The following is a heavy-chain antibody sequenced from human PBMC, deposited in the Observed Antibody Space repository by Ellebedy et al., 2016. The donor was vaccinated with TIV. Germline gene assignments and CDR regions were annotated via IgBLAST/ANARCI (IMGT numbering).Heavy chain of an antibody. CDR1: GGSFSDYY. D-gene: IGHD1-14*01. Sequence: MPSETLSLTCTIYGGSFSDYYWSRLRQPPGKGLEWIGEINHSGGTNNPSLKSRVTLSVNTSKNQFSLRLNSLTAADTAVYYCAITPYNNGLAFNSWGQGTLVTVSS. V-gene: IGHV4-34*01. CDR3: AITPYNNGLAFNS. CDR2: INHSGGT. J-gene: IGHJ5*01.